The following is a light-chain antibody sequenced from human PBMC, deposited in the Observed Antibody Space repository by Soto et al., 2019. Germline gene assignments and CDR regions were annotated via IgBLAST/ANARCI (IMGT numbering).Light chain of an antibody. J-gene: IGKJ1*01. CDR1: QSVSNNY. V-gene: IGKV3-20*01. CDR3: QHYNSYSEA. Sequence: EMVVTQSRGTLSLSTGERATLSCRASQSVSNNYLAWYQQKPGQAPRLLMYGVSSRATGIPDRFSGSGSGTEFTLTISSLQPDDFATYYCQHYNSYSEAFGQGTKVDIK. CDR2: GVS.